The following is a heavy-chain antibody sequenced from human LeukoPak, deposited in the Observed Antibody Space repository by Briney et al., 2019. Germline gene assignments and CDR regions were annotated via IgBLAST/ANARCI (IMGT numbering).Heavy chain of an antibody. J-gene: IGHJ5*02. Sequence: SETLSLTCTVSGGSISSGDDYWSWIRQTPGKGLEWIGYIYYSGGTYYNPSLKSRITISVDTSKNQFSLKLSSVTAADTAVYYCARGFGELLSPWFDPWGQGTLVTVSS. V-gene: IGHV4-30-4*08. D-gene: IGHD3-10*01. CDR3: ARGFGELLSPWFDP. CDR2: IYYSGGT. CDR1: GGSISSGDDY.